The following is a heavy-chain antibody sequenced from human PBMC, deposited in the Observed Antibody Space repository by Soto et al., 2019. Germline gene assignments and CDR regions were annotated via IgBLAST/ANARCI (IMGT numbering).Heavy chain of an antibody. Sequence: SETLSLTCTASGFSFNSYYWSWIRQPPGKGLEWIGYIYAIGDTAYNPSLMNRVTMSVNTSKNQSSRRLRSVTAADTAVYYCARRLDPWGHGTLVTVSS. V-gene: IGHV4-59*01. CDR2: IYAIGDT. J-gene: IGHJ5*02. CDR3: ARRLDP. CDR1: GFSFNSYY.